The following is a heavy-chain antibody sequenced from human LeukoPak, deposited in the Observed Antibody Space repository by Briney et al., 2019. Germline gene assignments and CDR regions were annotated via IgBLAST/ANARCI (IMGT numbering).Heavy chain of an antibody. CDR1: GFTFSSYA. CDR3: AVPRLYDSSGYPFDY. V-gene: IGHV3-23*01. CDR2: ISGSGGST. Sequence: GGSLRLSCAASGFTFSSYAMSWVRQAPGKGLEWVSAISGSGGSTYYADSVKGRFTISRDNSKNTLYLQMNSMRAEDTAVYYCAVPRLYDSSGYPFDYWGEGTLVTVSS. J-gene: IGHJ4*02. D-gene: IGHD3-22*01.